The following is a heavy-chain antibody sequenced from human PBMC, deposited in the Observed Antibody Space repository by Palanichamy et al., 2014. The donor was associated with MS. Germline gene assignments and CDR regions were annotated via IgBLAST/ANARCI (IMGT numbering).Heavy chain of an antibody. Sequence: QVQLVESGGGVVQPGRSLRLSCAASEFTFTNYAMHWVRQTPGKGLEWVTVISYDGNAQYYTDSVKGRFSISRDNSRNTLYLQMNSLRPEDTAVYYCAGAYDSRWHSFDYWGQGTLVTVSS. D-gene: IGHD3-22*01. CDR2: ISYDGNAQ. J-gene: IGHJ4*02. V-gene: IGHV3-30-3*01. CDR1: EFTFTNYA. CDR3: AGAYDSRWHSFDY.